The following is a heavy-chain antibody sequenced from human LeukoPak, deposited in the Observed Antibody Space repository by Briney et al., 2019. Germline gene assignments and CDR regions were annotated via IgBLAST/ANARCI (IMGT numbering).Heavy chain of an antibody. CDR2: IYSGGST. CDR1: GFTVSSNY. V-gene: IGHV3-53*05. Sequence: QLGGPLRLSCAASGFTVSSNYMSWVRQAPGKGLEWVSVIYSGGSTYYADSVKGRFTISRDNSKNTLYLQMDSLRAEDTAMYYCARDMGRSGSYTVFDDWGQGTLVTVSS. CDR3: ARDMGRSGSYTVFDD. D-gene: IGHD1-26*01. J-gene: IGHJ4*02.